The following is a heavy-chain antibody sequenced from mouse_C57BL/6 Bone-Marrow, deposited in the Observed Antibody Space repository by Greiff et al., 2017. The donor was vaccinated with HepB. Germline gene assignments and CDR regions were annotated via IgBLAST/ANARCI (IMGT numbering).Heavy chain of an antibody. V-gene: IGHV2-2*01. CDR2: IWSGGST. CDR3: ARKGVLLRYGWYFDV. D-gene: IGHD1-1*01. Sequence: VKLMESGPGLVQPSQSLSITCTVSGFSLTSYGVHWVRQSPGKGLEWLGVIWSGGSTDYNAAFISRLSISKDNSKSQVFFKMNRLQADDTAIYYCARKGVLLRYGWYFDVWGTGTTVTVSS. CDR1: GFSLTSYG. J-gene: IGHJ1*03.